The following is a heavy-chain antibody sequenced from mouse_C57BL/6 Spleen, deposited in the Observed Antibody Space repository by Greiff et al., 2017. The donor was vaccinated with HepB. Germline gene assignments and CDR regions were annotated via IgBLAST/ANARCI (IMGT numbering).Heavy chain of an antibody. V-gene: IGHV5-4*01. CDR2: ISDGGSYT. J-gene: IGHJ4*01. CDR3: AREGELGPGPYAMDN. D-gene: IGHD4-1*01. Sequence: EVKLVESGGGLVKPGGSLKLSCAASGFTFSSYAMSWVRQTPEKRLEWVATISDGGSYTYYPDNVKGRFTMSRDNAKNNLYLQMSHLKSEDTAMYYCAREGELGPGPYAMDNWGKGTSVSVSS. CDR1: GFTFSSYA.